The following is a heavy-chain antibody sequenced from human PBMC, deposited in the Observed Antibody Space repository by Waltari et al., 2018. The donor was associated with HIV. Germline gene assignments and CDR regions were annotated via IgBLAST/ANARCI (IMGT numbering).Heavy chain of an antibody. CDR3: ARVRITLIVAGPFDM. V-gene: IGHV4-38-2*01. D-gene: IGHD3-22*01. J-gene: IGHJ3*02. CDR1: GSSISGAYY. Sequence: HVQLQESGPGLVKPSETLSLPCVVSGSSISGAYYWGWLRQSPGKGLEWIGSIHHSGRTYHNPSLKSRVTISVDASKSQFSLKLTSATAADTAIYYCARVRITLIVAGPFDMWGQGTLVTVSS. CDR2: IHHSGRT.